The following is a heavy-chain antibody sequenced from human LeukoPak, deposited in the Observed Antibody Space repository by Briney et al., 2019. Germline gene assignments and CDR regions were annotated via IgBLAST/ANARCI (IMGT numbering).Heavy chain of an antibody. D-gene: IGHD3-22*01. CDR1: GFSFSSYG. Sequence: PGGSLRLSCAGSGFSFSSYGMHWVRQAPGKGLEWRAFIRSDGSNKYYPDSVKGRFTISRDNSKNTLYLQMNSLRAEDTAVYYCARDSQTWCYHDSSGFDAFDIWGQGAMVTVSS. J-gene: IGHJ3*02. CDR2: IRSDGSNK. V-gene: IGHV3-30*02. CDR3: ARDSQTWCYHDSSGFDAFDI.